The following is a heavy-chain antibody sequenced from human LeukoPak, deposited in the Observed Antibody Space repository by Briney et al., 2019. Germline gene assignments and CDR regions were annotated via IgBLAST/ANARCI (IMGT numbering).Heavy chain of an antibody. CDR2: ISGSGGST. Sequence: GGSLRLSCAASGFTFSSYAMSWVRQAPGKGLEWVSAISGSGGSTYYADSVKGRCTISRDNSKNTLYLQMNSLRAEDTAVYYCATLEMATIISEIYFDYWGQGTLVTVSS. J-gene: IGHJ4*02. CDR1: GFTFSSYA. CDR3: ATLEMATIISEIYFDY. V-gene: IGHV3-23*01. D-gene: IGHD5-24*01.